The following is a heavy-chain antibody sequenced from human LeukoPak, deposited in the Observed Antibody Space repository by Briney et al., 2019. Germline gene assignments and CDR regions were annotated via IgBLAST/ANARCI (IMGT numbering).Heavy chain of an antibody. CDR1: RLTFTSYT. V-gene: IGHV3-48*01. CDR3: VRDKGWGFDS. CDR2: IGTGTSTV. J-gene: IGHJ4*02. D-gene: IGHD7-27*01. Sequence: PGRSLRLSCAASRLTFTSYTMNWVRHAPGKGMEWVSHIGTGTSTVGYADSIKGRFTISRDNAKHSVDLQMSSLRVDGSAVYYCVRDKGWGFDSWGQGTLVTVSS.